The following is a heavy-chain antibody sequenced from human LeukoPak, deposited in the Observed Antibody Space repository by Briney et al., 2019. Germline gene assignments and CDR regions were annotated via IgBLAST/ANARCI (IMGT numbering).Heavy chain of an antibody. J-gene: IGHJ4*02. CDR2: INPNSGGT. CDR3: ARVGYSGYDYDY. D-gene: IGHD5-12*01. CDR1: GYTFTGYY. Sequence: ASVKVSCKASGYTFTGYYIHWVRQAPGQGLEWMGWINPNSGGTNYAQKFQGRVTMTRDTSVSTAYMEPSRLRSDDTAVYYCARVGYSGYDYDYWGQGTLVTVSS. V-gene: IGHV1-2*02.